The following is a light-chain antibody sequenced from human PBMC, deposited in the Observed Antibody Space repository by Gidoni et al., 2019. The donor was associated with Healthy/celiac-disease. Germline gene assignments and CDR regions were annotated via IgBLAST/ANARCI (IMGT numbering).Light chain of an antibody. CDR2: DAS. CDR3: QQYDNLPLT. CDR1: QDISNS. J-gene: IGKJ4*01. V-gene: IGKV1-33*01. Sequence: IQLTQSPSSRSASVGDRVTITCQASQDISNSLNWYQQKPGKAPKLLIYDASNLETGVPSSFSGSVSGTDFTFTISSLQPEDIATYYCQQYDNLPLTFGGGTKVEIK.